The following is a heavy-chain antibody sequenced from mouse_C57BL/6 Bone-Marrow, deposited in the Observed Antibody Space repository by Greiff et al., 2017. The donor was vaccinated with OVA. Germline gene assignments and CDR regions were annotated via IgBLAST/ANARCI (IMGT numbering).Heavy chain of an antibody. J-gene: IGHJ2*01. CDR3: AKGGVYYDLDY. CDR2: IYPGSGST. V-gene: IGHV1-55*01. Sequence: QVQLQQPGAELVKPGASVKMSCKASGYTFTSYWITWVKQRPGQGLEWIGDIYPGSGSTNYNEKFNSKATLTVDTSSSTAYMQLSSLTSEDSAVYYCAKGGVYYDLDYWGQGTTLTVSS. D-gene: IGHD1-1*02. CDR1: GYTFTSYW.